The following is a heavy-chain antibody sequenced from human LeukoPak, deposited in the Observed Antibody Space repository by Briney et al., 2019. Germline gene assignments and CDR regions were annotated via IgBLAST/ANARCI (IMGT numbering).Heavy chain of an antibody. Sequence: GASVKVSCKASGGTFSSYAISWVRQAPGQGLEWMGGIIPIFGTANYAQKFQGRVTITADESTSTAYMELSSLRSEDAAVYYCASLRYSGSSLDYWGQGTLVTVSS. D-gene: IGHD1-26*01. CDR1: GGTFSSYA. CDR2: IIPIFGTA. J-gene: IGHJ4*02. V-gene: IGHV1-69*13. CDR3: ASLRYSGSSLDY.